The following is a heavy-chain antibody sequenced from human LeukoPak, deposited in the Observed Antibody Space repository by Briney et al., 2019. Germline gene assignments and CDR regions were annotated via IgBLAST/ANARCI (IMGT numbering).Heavy chain of an antibody. CDR2: VDPEDGET. CDR3: ATEIRYGITIFGVVRIHNWFDP. CDR1: GYTFTDYY. D-gene: IGHD3-3*01. Sequence: ATVKISCKVSGYTFTDYYMHWVQQARGKGLEWMGLVDPEDGETIYAEKLQGRGTITGDTSTETDYMEVRRVRYEDRAVYYCATEIRYGITIFGVVRIHNWFDPWGQGTLVTVSS. V-gene: IGHV1-69-2*01. J-gene: IGHJ5*02.